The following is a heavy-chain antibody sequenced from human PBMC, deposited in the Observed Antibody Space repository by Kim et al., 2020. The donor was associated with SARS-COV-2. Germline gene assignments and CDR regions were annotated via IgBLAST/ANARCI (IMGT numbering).Heavy chain of an antibody. CDR2: IYYSGST. J-gene: IGHJ4*02. Sequence: SETMSLTCTVSGGSISSYYWSWIRQPPGKGLEWIGYIYYSGSTNYNPSLKSRVTISVDTSKNQFSLKLSSVTAADTAVSYRASLGRQEDYWGQGTLVTVS. D-gene: IGHD1-26*01. CDR1: GGSISSYY. CDR3: ASLGRQEDY. V-gene: IGHV4-59*08.